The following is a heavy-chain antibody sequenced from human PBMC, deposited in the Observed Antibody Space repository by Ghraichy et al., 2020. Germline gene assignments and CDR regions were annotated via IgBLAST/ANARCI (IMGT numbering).Heavy chain of an antibody. J-gene: IGHJ6*02. V-gene: IGHV1-69*13. CDR1: GGTFSSYA. CDR3: ARDGPMELERPFYYYGMDV. D-gene: IGHD1-1*01. Sequence: SVKVSCKASGGTFSSYAISWVRQAPGQGLEWMGGIIPIFGTANYAQKFQGRVTITADESTSTAYMELSSLRSEDTAVYYCARDGPMELERPFYYYGMDVWGQGTTVTVSS. CDR2: IIPIFGTA.